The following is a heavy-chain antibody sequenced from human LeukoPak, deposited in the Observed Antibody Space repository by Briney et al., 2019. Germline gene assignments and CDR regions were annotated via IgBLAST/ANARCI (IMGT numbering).Heavy chain of an antibody. D-gene: IGHD3-9*01. CDR2: IYTSGST. Sequence: KPSETLSLTCTVSGGSISSSSYYWGWIRQPAGKGLEWIGRIYTSGSTNYNPSLKSRVTMSVDTSKNQFSLKLSSVTAADTAVSYCARFSGNDIFGRLPLILDYWGQGTLVTVSS. CDR1: GGSISSSSYY. J-gene: IGHJ4*02. CDR3: ARFSGNDIFGRLPLILDY. V-gene: IGHV4-61*02.